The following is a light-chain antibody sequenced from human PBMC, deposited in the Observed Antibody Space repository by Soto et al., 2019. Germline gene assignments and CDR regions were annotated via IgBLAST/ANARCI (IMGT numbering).Light chain of an antibody. Sequence: DIQMTQSPSTLSASVGDRVTITCWASQTISGWLAWYQLKSGKVPNLLIYDASSLQSGVPSRISGSGSGTEFTLTISRLQPDDFATYYCQQYHSYAIAFGQGARLE. CDR3: QQYHSYAIA. CDR2: DAS. V-gene: IGKV1-5*01. J-gene: IGKJ5*01. CDR1: QTISGW.